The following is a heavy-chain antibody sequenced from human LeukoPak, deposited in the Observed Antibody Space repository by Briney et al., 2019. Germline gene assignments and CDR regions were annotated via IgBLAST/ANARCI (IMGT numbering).Heavy chain of an antibody. D-gene: IGHD4-11*01. Sequence: PGRSLRLSCAASGFTFSSYAMHWVRQAPGKGLEWVAVISYDGSNKYYADSVKGRFTISRDNSKNTLYLQVNSLRAEDTAVYYCAREIGWGTVTTAGYWGQGTLVTVSS. CDR3: AREIGWGTVTTAGY. CDR2: ISYDGSNK. J-gene: IGHJ4*02. V-gene: IGHV3-30-3*01. CDR1: GFTFSSYA.